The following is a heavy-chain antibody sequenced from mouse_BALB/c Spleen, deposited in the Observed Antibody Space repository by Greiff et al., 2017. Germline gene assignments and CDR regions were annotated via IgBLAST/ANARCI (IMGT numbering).Heavy chain of an antibody. Sequence: VQRVESGAELMKPGASVKISCKATGYTFSSYWIEWVKQRPGHGLEWIGEILPGSGSTNYNEKFKGKATFTADTSSNTAYMQLSSLTSEDSAVYYCARSEYGNYYYAMDYWGQGTSVTVSS. CDR2: ILPGSGST. CDR3: ARSEYGNYYYAMDY. J-gene: IGHJ4*01. CDR1: GYTFSSYW. V-gene: IGHV1-9*01. D-gene: IGHD2-10*02.